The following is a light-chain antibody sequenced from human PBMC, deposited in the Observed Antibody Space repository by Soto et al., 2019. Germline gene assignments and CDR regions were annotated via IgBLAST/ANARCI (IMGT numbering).Light chain of an antibody. J-gene: IGKJ1*01. CDR2: GAS. Sequence: EIVLTQSPVTLCLSPGERATLSCRASQSVSSSYSAWYQQKPGQAPRLLIYGASSRATGIPDRFSGSGSGTDFTLTISRLEPEDFAVYYCQQYGSSPGTFGQGTKV. CDR3: QQYGSSPGT. CDR1: QSVSSSY. V-gene: IGKV3-20*01.